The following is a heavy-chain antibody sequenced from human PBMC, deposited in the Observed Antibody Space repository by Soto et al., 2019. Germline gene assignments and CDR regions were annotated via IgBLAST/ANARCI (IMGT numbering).Heavy chain of an antibody. D-gene: IGHD3-10*01. CDR1: GGSISSYY. CDR2: MYNSGST. V-gene: IGHV4-59*08. Sequence: QVQLQESGPGLVKPSETLSLTCTVSGGSISSYYWTWIRQPPGKDLEWIGFMYNSGSTHYNPSLKSRVTISLDTSKNQFSLNLRSVTAADTAVYYCASMGYHYGSGSYPLDYWGQGTLVTVSS. J-gene: IGHJ4*02. CDR3: ASMGYHYGSGSYPLDY.